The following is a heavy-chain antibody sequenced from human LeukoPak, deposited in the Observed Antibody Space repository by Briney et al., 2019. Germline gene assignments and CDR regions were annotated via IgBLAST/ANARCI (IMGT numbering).Heavy chain of an antibody. J-gene: IGHJ4*02. Sequence: PGGSLRLSCEASGFTFSSYWMSWVRQAPGKGLEWVANIKQDGSEKYYVDSVKGRFTISRDNAKNSLYLQMNSLRAEDTAVYYCARDKSVYYDTSGSRFDYWGQGTLVTVSS. V-gene: IGHV3-7*01. CDR2: IKQDGSEK. CDR3: ARDKSVYYDTSGSRFDY. CDR1: GFTFSSYW. D-gene: IGHD3-22*01.